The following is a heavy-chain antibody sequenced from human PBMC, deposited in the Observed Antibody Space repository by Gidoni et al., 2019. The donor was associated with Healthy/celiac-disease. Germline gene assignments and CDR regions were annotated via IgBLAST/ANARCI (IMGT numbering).Heavy chain of an antibody. Sequence: QLQLQESGPGLVKPSETLSLTCTVSGGSISSSSYYWGWIRQPPGKGLEWIGSIYYSGSTYYNPSLKSRVTISVETSKNQFSLKLSSVTAADTAVYYCASSRITIFGVVIIRGEYYFDYWGQGTLVTVSS. CDR1: GGSISSSSYY. CDR3: ASSRITIFGVVIIRGEYYFDY. J-gene: IGHJ4*02. CDR2: IYYSGST. D-gene: IGHD3-3*01. V-gene: IGHV4-39*01.